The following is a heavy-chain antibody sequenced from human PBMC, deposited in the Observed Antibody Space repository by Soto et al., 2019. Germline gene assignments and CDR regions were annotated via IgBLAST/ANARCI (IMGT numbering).Heavy chain of an antibody. CDR2: ISGSGGST. CDR3: AKDKWGYCSGGSCYTEYYFDY. D-gene: IGHD2-15*01. V-gene: IGHV3-23*01. J-gene: IGHJ4*02. CDR1: GFTFSSYA. Sequence: EVQLLESGGGLVKPGGSLRLSCAASGFTFSSYAMSWVRQAPGKGLEWVSAISGSGGSTYYADSVQGRFTISRDNSKNTLYLQMNSLRAEDTAVYYCAKDKWGYCSGGSCYTEYYFDYWGQGTLVTVSS.